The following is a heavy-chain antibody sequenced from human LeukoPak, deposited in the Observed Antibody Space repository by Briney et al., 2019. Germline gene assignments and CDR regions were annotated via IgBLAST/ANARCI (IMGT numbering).Heavy chain of an antibody. Sequence: SVTVSFKASGGTFSNYAISGVRQARGQGSEWMGGIIPIFGTANYAQKFQGRVTITADESTSTAYMELSSLRSDDTAVYYCARDRGTEMATTPLDYWGQGTLVTASS. V-gene: IGHV1-69*01. D-gene: IGHD5-24*01. CDR2: IIPIFGTA. CDR3: ARDRGTEMATTPLDY. J-gene: IGHJ4*02. CDR1: GGTFSNYA.